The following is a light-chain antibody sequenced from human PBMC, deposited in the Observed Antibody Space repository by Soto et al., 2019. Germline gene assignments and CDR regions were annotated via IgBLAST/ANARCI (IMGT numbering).Light chain of an antibody. CDR3: QQYNTYSWT. Sequence: DIQMTQSPSSLSASVGDRVTITCRASQSISSWSAWYQQMPGKAPKLLIYDASSLHSGVPSRFSGSGSGTEFTLTISSLQPDDFATYYCQQYNTYSWTFGQGTKVDIK. V-gene: IGKV1-5*01. J-gene: IGKJ1*01. CDR1: QSISSW. CDR2: DAS.